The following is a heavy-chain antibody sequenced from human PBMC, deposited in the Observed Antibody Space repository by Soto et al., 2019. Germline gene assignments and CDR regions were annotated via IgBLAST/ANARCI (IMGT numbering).Heavy chain of an antibody. CDR3: ARVFCSGGSCYSGTRYYYYYYGMDV. V-gene: IGHV1-3*01. D-gene: IGHD2-15*01. Sequence: QVQLVQSGAEVKKPGASVKVSCKASGYTFTSYAMHWVRQAPGQRLEWMGWINAGNGNTKYSQKFQGRVTITRETSASTAYMELSSLRSEDTAVYYCARVFCSGGSCYSGTRYYYYYYGMDVWGQGTTVTVSS. CDR1: GYTFTSYA. CDR2: INAGNGNT. J-gene: IGHJ6*02.